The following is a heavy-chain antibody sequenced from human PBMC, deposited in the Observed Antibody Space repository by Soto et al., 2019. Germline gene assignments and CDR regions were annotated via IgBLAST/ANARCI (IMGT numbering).Heavy chain of an antibody. D-gene: IGHD4-17*01. CDR3: AKHEGISTVTPCNF. CDR2: ISGRGDGT. V-gene: IGHV3-23*01. J-gene: IGHJ4*02. CDR1: GFTFSSYA. Sequence: GGSLILSCAASGFTFSSYAMSWVRQAPGKGLEWVSGISGRGDGTYYVDSVKGRFTISRDNSKNTLYLQMSSLRAGDTAVYFCAKHEGISTVTPCNFWGQGTRVTVSS.